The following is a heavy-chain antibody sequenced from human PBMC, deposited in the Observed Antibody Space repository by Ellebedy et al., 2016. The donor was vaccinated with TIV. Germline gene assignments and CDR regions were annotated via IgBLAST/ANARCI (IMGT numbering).Heavy chain of an antibody. CDR2: IIPIFGTA. Sequence: ASVKVSCKASGYTFTGYYMHWVRQAPGQGLEWMGGIIPIFGTANYAQKFQGRVTITADESTSTAYMELSSLRSEDTAVYYCARGGGFLTGYIQYYFDYWGQGTLVTVSS. V-gene: IGHV1-69*13. J-gene: IGHJ4*02. CDR1: GYTFTGYY. CDR3: ARGGGFLTGYIQYYFDY. D-gene: IGHD3-9*01.